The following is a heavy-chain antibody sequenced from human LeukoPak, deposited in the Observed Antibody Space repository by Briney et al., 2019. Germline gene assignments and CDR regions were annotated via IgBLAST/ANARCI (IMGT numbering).Heavy chain of an antibody. CDR3: ASQGYYYGSGSYHFDY. J-gene: IGHJ4*02. CDR2: ISSSSSTI. CDR1: GFTFSSYE. V-gene: IGHV3-48*03. D-gene: IGHD3-10*01. Sequence: GGSLRLSCAASGFTFSSYEMNWVRQAPGKGLEWVSYISSSSSTIYYADSVKGRFTISRDNAKNSLYLQMNSLRAEDTAVYYCASQGYYYGSGSYHFDYWGQGTLVTVSS.